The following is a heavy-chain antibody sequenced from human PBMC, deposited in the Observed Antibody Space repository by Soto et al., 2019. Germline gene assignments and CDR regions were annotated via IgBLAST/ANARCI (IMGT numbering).Heavy chain of an antibody. V-gene: IGHV3-9*01. J-gene: IGHJ4*02. CDR2: ISWNSGSI. D-gene: IGHD3-3*01. Sequence: GGSLRLSCAASGFTFDDYAMHWVRQAPGKGLEWVSGISWNSGSIGYADSVKGRFTISRDNAKNSLYLQMNSLRAEDTALYYCAKASSIFGVVIMLSDCHYFDYWGQGTLVTVSS. CDR3: AKASSIFGVVIMLSDCHYFDY. CDR1: GFTFDDYA.